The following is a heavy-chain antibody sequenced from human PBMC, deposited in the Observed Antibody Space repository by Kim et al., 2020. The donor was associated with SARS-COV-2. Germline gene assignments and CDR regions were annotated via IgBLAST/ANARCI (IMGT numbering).Heavy chain of an antibody. Sequence: SETLSLTCTVSGGSISSSSYYWGWIRQPPGKGLEWIGSIYYSGSTYYNPSLKSRVTISVDTSKNQFSLKLSSVTAADTAVYYCARRGSIAAAGALAFDI. CDR2: IYYSGST. V-gene: IGHV4-39*01. J-gene: IGHJ3*02. CDR1: GGSISSSSYY. CDR3: ARRGSIAAAGALAFDI. D-gene: IGHD6-13*01.